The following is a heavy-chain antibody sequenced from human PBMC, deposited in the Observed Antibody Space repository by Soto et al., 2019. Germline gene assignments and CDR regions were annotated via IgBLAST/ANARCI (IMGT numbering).Heavy chain of an antibody. V-gene: IGHV3-23*01. CDR3: AKPWVPSTTDRPPRFDY. CDR2: ISDSGDIT. Sequence: AGGSLRLSCAASEFTFSTYAMTWVRQAPGRGLQWVATISDSGDITYYADSVKGRFTISRDNSRNTLYLQMNNLRAEDTALYYCAKPWVPSTTDRPPRFDYCGRVPLVIVSS. D-gene: IGHD6-6*01. CDR1: EFTFSTYA. J-gene: IGHJ4*02.